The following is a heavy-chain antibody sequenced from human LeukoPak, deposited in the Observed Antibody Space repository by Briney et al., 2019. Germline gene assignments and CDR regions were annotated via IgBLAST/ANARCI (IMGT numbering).Heavy chain of an antibody. CDR1: GGSFSGYY. Sequence: SESLSLTCAVYGGSFSGYYWSWIRQPPGKGLEWIGEINHSGSTNYNPSLKSRVTISVDTSKNQFSLKLSSVTAADTAVYYCARESTTIFGVVITGPIDYWGQGTLVTVSS. J-gene: IGHJ4*02. CDR3: ARESTTIFGVVITGPIDY. D-gene: IGHD3-3*01. CDR2: INHSGST. V-gene: IGHV4-34*01.